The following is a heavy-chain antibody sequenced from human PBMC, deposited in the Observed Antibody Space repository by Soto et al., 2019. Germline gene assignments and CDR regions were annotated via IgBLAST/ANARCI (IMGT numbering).Heavy chain of an antibody. D-gene: IGHD6-13*01. Sequence: QVQLVQSGAEVKKPGASVKVSCKASGYTFTSYGISWVRQAHGQGLEWMGWISAYNGNTNYAQKLQGRVTMTTDTSTSTAYMELRSLRSDDTAVYYCAREGGSSWYDYYYYYGMDVWGQGTTVTVSS. CDR3: AREGGSSWYDYYYYYGMDV. CDR2: ISAYNGNT. J-gene: IGHJ6*02. V-gene: IGHV1-18*01. CDR1: GYTFTSYG.